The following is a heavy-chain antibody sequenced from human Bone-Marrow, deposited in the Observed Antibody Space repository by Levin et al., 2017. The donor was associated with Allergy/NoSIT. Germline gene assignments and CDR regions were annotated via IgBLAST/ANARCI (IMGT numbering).Heavy chain of an antibody. D-gene: IGHD2-8*02. V-gene: IGHV3-23*01. CDR1: GFTFNSYA. Sequence: GESLKISCAASGFTFNSYAMSWVRQAPGKGLEWVSAISGSDGSKYYAESVKGRFTISRDESKNTLFLQMINLRAEDTAMYYCAKDANTGIPFDYWGQGTLVTVSS. CDR2: ISGSDGSK. J-gene: IGHJ4*02. CDR3: AKDANTGIPFDY.